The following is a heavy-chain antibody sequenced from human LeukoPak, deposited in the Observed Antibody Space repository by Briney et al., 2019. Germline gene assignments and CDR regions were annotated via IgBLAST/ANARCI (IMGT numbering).Heavy chain of an antibody. CDR3: ARSGNVVVKYGMDV. CDR2: IKSKTDGGTT. V-gene: IGHV3-15*01. J-gene: IGHJ6*02. D-gene: IGHD2-21*01. Sequence: GGSLRLSCAASGFTFSAYVMNWVRQAPGKGLEWVGRIKSKTDGGTTDYAAPVKGRFTISRDDSKNTLYLQMNSLKTEDTAVYYCARSGNVVVKYGMDVWGQGTTVTVSS. CDR1: GFTFSAYV.